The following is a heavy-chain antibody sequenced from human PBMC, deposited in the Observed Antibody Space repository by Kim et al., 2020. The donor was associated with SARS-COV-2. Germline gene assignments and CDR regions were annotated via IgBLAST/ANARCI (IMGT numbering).Heavy chain of an antibody. D-gene: IGHD3-22*01. CDR1: GGSISSSSYY. CDR2: IYYSGST. CDR3: ARLGWLLVDAFDI. Sequence: SETLSLTCTVSGGSISSSSYYWGWIRQPPGKGLEWIGSIYYSGSTYYNPSLKSRVTISVDTSKNQFSLKLSSVTAADTAVYYCARLGWLLVDAFDIWGQGTMVTVSS. J-gene: IGHJ3*02. V-gene: IGHV4-39*01.